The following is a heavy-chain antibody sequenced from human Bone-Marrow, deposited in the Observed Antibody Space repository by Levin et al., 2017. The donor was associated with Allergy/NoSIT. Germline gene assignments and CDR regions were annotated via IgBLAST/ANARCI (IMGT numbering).Heavy chain of an antibody. CDR2: ISAYTGNT. J-gene: IGHJ4*02. V-gene: IGHV1-18*01. D-gene: IGHD3-16*01. CDR3: ARVGDLRLDY. Sequence: ASVKVSCKASGYAFSTYGISWVRQAPGQGLEWMGWISAYTGNTNYAQKFQDRVTMTTDASTSTAYMELGSLRSDDSAVYYCARVGDLRLDYWGQGTLVTVSS. CDR1: GYAFSTYG.